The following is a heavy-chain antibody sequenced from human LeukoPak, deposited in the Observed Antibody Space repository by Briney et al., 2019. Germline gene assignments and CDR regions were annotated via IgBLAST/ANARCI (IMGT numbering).Heavy chain of an antibody. CDR3: ALTPDYYGSGSFDY. D-gene: IGHD3-10*01. CDR1: GFTFSSYW. Sequence: GGSLRLSCAASGFTFSSYWMSWVRQAPGKGLEWVADMKEDGSEKYYVDSVKGRFTISRDNAKNSLYLQMNSLRVEDTAVYYCALTPDYYGSGSFDYWGQGTLVTVSS. CDR2: MKEDGSEK. V-gene: IGHV3-7*01. J-gene: IGHJ4*02.